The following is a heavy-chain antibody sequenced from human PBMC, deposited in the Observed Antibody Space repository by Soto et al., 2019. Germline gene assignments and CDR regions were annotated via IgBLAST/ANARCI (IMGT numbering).Heavy chain of an antibody. Sequence: GGSLRLSCAASGFTFSSYAMSWVRQAPGKGLEWVSAISGSGGSTYYADSVKGRFAISRDNSKNTLYLQMNSLRAEDTAVYYCAKVEPQSYYYYYYYMDVWGKGTTVTVSS. V-gene: IGHV3-23*01. CDR1: GFTFSSYA. J-gene: IGHJ6*03. CDR3: AKVEPQSYYYYYYYMDV. CDR2: ISGSGGST.